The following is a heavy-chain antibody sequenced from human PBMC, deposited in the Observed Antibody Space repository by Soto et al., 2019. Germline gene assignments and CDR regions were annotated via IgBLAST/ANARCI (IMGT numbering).Heavy chain of an antibody. Sequence: QVQLVQSGAEVKKPGASVKVSCKASGYTFTSYEINWVRQATGQGLEWMGWMNPNSGDTGYAQKFQGRVTMTRNTSRSTAYMELGSLRSEDPAVYYCARGELLWFGELLRWGQGTRVTVSS. V-gene: IGHV1-8*01. D-gene: IGHD3-10*01. CDR3: ARGELLWFGELLR. CDR2: MNPNSGDT. CDR1: GYTFTSYE. J-gene: IGHJ4*02.